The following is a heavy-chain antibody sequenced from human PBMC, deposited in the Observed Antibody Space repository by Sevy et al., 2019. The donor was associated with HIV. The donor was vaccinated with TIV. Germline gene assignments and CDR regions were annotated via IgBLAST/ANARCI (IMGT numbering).Heavy chain of an antibody. D-gene: IGHD3-9*01. V-gene: IGHV3-7*01. Sequence: GGSLRLSCAASGFTFSSYWMSWVRQAPGKGLEWVANIKQDGSEKYYVDSVKGRFTISRDNAKNSLYLQMNSLRAEDTAGYYCATSPPLNILRPLYYYYYMDVWGKGTTVTVSS. CDR2: IKQDGSEK. CDR1: GFTFSSYW. J-gene: IGHJ6*03. CDR3: ATSPPLNILRPLYYYYYMDV.